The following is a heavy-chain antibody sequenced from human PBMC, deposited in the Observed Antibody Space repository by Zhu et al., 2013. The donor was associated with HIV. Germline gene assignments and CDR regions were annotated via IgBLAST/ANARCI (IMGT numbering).Heavy chain of an antibody. Sequence: QVQLVQSGAEVKKPGASVKVSCKASGYTFTSYYMHWVRQAPGQGLEWMGIINPSGGSTSYAQKFQGRITMTRDTSTSTVYMELSSLRSEDTAVYYCASVALIAFGAFDIWAKGQWSPSLQ. V-gene: IGHV1-46*01. CDR3: ASVALIAFGAFDI. J-gene: IGHJ3*02. D-gene: IGHD3-22*01. CDR1: GYTFTSYY. CDR2: INPSGGST.